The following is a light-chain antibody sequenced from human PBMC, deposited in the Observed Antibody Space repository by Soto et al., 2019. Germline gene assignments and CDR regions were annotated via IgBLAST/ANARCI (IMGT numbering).Light chain of an antibody. CDR2: GAS. Sequence: EIVLTQSPGTLSLSLGERATVSCRASQSVGSNYLAWYQRKPGQAPRLLIYGASSRATGTPDRFSGSGSGTDFTLTISRLEPEDFSVYYCQQYATTPFTFGPGTKVDIK. CDR3: QQYATTPFT. CDR1: QSVGSNY. J-gene: IGKJ3*01. V-gene: IGKV3-20*01.